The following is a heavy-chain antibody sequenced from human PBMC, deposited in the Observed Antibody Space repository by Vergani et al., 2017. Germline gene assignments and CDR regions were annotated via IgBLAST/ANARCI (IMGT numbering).Heavy chain of an antibody. CDR1: GGSFSGYY. J-gene: IGHJ5*02. D-gene: IGHD3-10*02. CDR2: INHRGST. Sequence: QVQLQQWGAGLLKPSETLSLTCAVYGGSFSGYYWSWIRQPPGKGLEWIGEINHRGSTNYSPSLKSRVTISVDTSKNQFSLKLSSVTAADTAVYYCARVCHRSTMVGERNNWCDPWGQGTLVTVSS. V-gene: IGHV4-34*01. CDR3: ARVCHRSTMVGERNNWCDP.